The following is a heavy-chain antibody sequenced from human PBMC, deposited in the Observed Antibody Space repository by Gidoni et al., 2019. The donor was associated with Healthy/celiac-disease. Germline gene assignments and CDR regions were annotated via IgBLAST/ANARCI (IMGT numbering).Heavy chain of an antibody. CDR2: ISYDGSNK. CDR3: AKDRGEGMTTATFDY. J-gene: IGHJ4*02. CDR1: GFPFSSYG. D-gene: IGHD4-17*01. Sequence: QVQLVESGGGVVQPGRSLRLSCAASGFPFSSYGMHWVRQAPGKGLEWVAVISYDGSNKYYADSVKGRFTISRDNSKNTLYLQMNSLRAEDTAVYYCAKDRGEGMTTATFDYWGQGTLVTVSS. V-gene: IGHV3-30*18.